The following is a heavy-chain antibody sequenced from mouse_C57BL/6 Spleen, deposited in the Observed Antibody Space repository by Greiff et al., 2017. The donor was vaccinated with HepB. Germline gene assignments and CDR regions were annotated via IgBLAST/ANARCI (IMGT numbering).Heavy chain of an antibody. V-gene: IGHV1-72*01. J-gene: IGHJ1*03. CDR3: ARGYYGLYWYFDV. Sequence: QVQLQQPGAELVKPGASVKLSCTASGYTFTSYWMHWVKQRPGRGLEWIGRIDPSSGGTKDTEKFKSKATLTVDKPTSTAYMPLSSLTSEDSAVYYCARGYYGLYWYFDVWGTGTTVTVSS. CDR1: GYTFTSYW. D-gene: IGHD1-1*01. CDR2: IDPSSGGT.